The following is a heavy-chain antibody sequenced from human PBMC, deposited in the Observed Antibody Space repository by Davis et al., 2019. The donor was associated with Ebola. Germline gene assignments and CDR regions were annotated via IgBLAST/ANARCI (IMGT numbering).Heavy chain of an antibody. Sequence: GESLKISCAASGFTFSNYAMSWVRQAPGKGLEWVAVISYDGSNKYYADSVKGRFTISRDNSKNTLYLQMNSLRAEDTAVYYCARAYSNYPWWNWFDPWGQGTLVTVSS. V-gene: IGHV3-30*03. CDR2: ISYDGSNK. D-gene: IGHD4-11*01. CDR3: ARAYSNYPWWNWFDP. J-gene: IGHJ5*02. CDR1: GFTFSNYA.